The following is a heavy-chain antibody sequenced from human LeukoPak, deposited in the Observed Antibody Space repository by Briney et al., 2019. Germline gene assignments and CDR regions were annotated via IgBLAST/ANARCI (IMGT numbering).Heavy chain of an antibody. CDR3: ARGGEPYDSSGYYYPFDY. Sequence: GGSLRLSCAASGFSFTNYAMSWVRQAPGKGLEWVANIKQDGSEKYYVDSVKGRFTISRDNAKNSLYLQMNSLRAEDTAVYYCARGGEPYDSSGYYYPFDYWGQGTLVTVSS. V-gene: IGHV3-7*01. CDR2: IKQDGSEK. J-gene: IGHJ4*02. D-gene: IGHD3-22*01. CDR1: GFSFTNYA.